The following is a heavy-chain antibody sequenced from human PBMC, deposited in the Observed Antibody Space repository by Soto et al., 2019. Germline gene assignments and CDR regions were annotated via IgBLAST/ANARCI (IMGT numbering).Heavy chain of an antibody. V-gene: IGHV1-2*02. CDR2: INPNSGDT. J-gene: IGHJ4*02. D-gene: IGHD3-10*01. CDR1: GYTFTGYY. CDR3: ARDYGSGSYYTGDLDY. Sequence: ASVKVSCKASGYTFTGYYIHWVRQAPGQGLEWMGWINPNSGDTNYAQKFQGRVTMTRDTSISTAYMELSRLRSDDTAVYYCARDYGSGSYYTGDLDYWGQGTLVTVSS.